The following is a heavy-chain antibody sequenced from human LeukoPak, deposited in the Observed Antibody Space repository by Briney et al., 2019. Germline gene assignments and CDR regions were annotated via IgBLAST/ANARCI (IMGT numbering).Heavy chain of an antibody. CDR1: GGTFSSYA. V-gene: IGHV1-69*05. CDR2: IIPIFGTA. CDR3: ARDPCGGDCYWEYYFDY. D-gene: IGHD2-21*02. Sequence: SVKVSCKASGGTFSSYAISWVRQAPGQGLEWMGRIIPIFGTANYAQKFQGRVTITTDESTSTAYMELSRLRSEDTAVYYGARDPCGGDCYWEYYFDYWGQGTLVTVSS. J-gene: IGHJ4*02.